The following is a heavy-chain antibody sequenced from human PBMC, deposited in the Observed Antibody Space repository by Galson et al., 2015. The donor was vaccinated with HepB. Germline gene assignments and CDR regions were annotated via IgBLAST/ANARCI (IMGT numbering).Heavy chain of an antibody. V-gene: IGHV1-18*01. D-gene: IGHD3-3*01. CDR1: GHTFTSYG. CDR2: ISAYNGNT. CDR3: ARAPHYYDFWSGYYTNYYYYYMDV. J-gene: IGHJ6*03. Sequence: SVKVSCKASGHTFTSYGISWVRQAPGQGLEWMGWISAYNGNTNYAQKLQGRVTMTTDTSTSTAYMELRSLRSDDTAVYYCARAPHYYDFWSGYYTNYYYYYMDVWGKGTTVTVSS.